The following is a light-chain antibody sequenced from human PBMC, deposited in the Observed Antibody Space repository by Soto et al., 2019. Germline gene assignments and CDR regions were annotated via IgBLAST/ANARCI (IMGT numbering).Light chain of an antibody. CDR1: QSVSSSY. V-gene: IGKV3-20*01. Sequence: EIVLTQSPGTLSLSPGERATLYCRASQSVSSSYLAWYQQKPGQAPRLLIYGASSRATGIPDRFSGSGSGTDFTLTISRLEPEDFAVYYCQQYGSSGTFGQGTKGDIK. CDR3: QQYGSSGT. CDR2: GAS. J-gene: IGKJ1*01.